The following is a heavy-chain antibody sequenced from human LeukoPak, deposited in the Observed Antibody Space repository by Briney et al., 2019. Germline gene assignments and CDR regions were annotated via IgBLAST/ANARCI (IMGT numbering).Heavy chain of an antibody. CDR1: GGSFSGYY. CDR2: INHSGST. CDR3: ARRGLRGYYYVGYFDL. J-gene: IGHJ2*01. V-gene: IGHV4-34*01. Sequence: SETLSLTCAVYGGSFSGYYWSWIRQPPGKGLEWIGEINHSGSTNYNPSLKSRVTISVDTSKNQFSLKLSSVTAADTAVYYCARRGLRGYYYVGYFDLWGRGTLVTVSS. D-gene: IGHD3-3*01.